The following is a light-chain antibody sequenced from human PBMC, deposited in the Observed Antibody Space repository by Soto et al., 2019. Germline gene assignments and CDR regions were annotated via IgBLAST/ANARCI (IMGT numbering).Light chain of an antibody. Sequence: DIQMTQSPSSLSASVGDRVTITCRASQSINNWLAWYQQKPGKAPNLLIYKVSTVESGVPSRFSGSGSGTEFTLTISSLQPDDFASYYCQQYKSYSWTFGQGTKVEIK. CDR3: QQYKSYSWT. V-gene: IGKV1-5*03. J-gene: IGKJ1*01. CDR1: QSINNW. CDR2: KVS.